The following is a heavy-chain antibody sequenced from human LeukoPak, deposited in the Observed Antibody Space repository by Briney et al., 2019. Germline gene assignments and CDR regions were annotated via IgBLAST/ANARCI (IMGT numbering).Heavy chain of an antibody. V-gene: IGHV1-69*13. Sequence: ASVKVSCXASGGTFSSYAISWVRQAPGQGLEWMGGIIPIFGTANYARKFQGRVTITADESTSTAYMELSSLRSEDTAVYYCAREMVLYSSSFGWFDPWGQGTLVTVSS. CDR3: AREMVLYSSSFGWFDP. CDR1: GGTFSSYA. D-gene: IGHD6-13*01. J-gene: IGHJ5*02. CDR2: IIPIFGTA.